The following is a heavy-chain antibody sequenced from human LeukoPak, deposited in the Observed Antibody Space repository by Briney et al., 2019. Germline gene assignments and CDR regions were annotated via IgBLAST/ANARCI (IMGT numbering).Heavy chain of an antibody. CDR2: INPNSGGT. CDR3: ASGSAITMVRGVSSYYYYMDV. V-gene: IGHV1-2*02. CDR1: GYTFTGYY. D-gene: IGHD3-10*01. J-gene: IGHJ6*03. Sequence: ASVKVSCTASGYTFTGYYMHWVRQAPGQGLEWMGWINPNSGGTNYAQKLQGRVTMTRDTSISTAYMELSRLRSDDTAVYYCASGSAITMVRGVSSYYYYMDVWGKGTTVTVSS.